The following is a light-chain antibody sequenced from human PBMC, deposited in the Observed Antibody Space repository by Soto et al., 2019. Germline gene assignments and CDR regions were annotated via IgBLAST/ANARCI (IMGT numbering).Light chain of an antibody. CDR3: QTWATGIRV. CDR1: SGHSSYA. J-gene: IGLJ3*02. V-gene: IGLV4-69*01. CDR2: VNSDGGH. Sequence: QPVLTQSPSASASLGASVKFTCTLSSGHSSYAIAWHQQQPEKGPRYLMRVNSDGGHNKGDGIPDRFSGSSSGAERYLTISSLQSEDEADYYCQTWATGIRVFGGGTKLTVL.